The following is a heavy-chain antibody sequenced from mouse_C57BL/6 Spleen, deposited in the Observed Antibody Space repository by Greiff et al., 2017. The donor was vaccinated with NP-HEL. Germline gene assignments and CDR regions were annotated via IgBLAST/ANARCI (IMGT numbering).Heavy chain of an antibody. Sequence: EVMLVESGGGLVKPGGSLKLSCAASGFTFSSYAMSWVRQTPEKRLEWVATISDGGSYTYYPDNVKGRFTISRDNAKNNLYLQMSHLKSEDTAMYYCARVRGPSMVTDAMDYWGQGTSVTVSS. V-gene: IGHV5-4*03. D-gene: IGHD2-2*01. CDR2: ISDGGSYT. CDR1: GFTFSSYA. J-gene: IGHJ4*01. CDR3: ARVRGPSMVTDAMDY.